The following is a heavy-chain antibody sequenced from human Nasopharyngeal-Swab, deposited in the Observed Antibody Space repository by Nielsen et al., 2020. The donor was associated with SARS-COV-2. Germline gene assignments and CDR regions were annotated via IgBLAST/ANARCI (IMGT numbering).Heavy chain of an antibody. D-gene: IGHD5-24*01. Sequence: GGSLRLSCAASGLSVSSNYMSWVLQAPGKGLEWVSIIYPGGSTYYADSVKGRFTISSDSSWNTLYLQMNSLTAEDTAVYYCARVLDGYNGFDYWGQGTLVTVSS. V-gene: IGHV3-53*01. CDR2: IYPGGST. CDR3: ARVLDGYNGFDY. J-gene: IGHJ4*02. CDR1: GLSVSSNY.